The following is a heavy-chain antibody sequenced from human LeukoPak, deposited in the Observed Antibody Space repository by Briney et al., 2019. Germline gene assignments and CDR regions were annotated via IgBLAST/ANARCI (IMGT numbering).Heavy chain of an antibody. CDR3: ARDRGSYPDY. CDR1: GGSISTSSYY. CDR2: FDYTGST. D-gene: IGHD1-26*01. V-gene: IGHV4-39*07. J-gene: IGHJ4*02. Sequence: SETLSLTCSVSGGSISTSSYYWGWVRQPPGKGLEWRGSFDYTGSTCYNPSLRSRLTISVETSMNQFSLKLSSVTAADTAVYYCARDRGSYPDYWGQGTLVTVSS.